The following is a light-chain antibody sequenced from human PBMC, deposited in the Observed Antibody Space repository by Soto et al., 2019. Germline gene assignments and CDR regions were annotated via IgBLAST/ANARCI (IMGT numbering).Light chain of an antibody. CDR1: SSDVGGYNY. J-gene: IGLJ3*02. CDR2: XXX. CDR3: SSYTSSSTLEV. Sequence: QSALTQPASVSGSPGQSITISCTGTSSDVGGYNYVSWYQQHPGKAPKLMIXXXXXXXSGVSNRFSGSKSGNTASLTISGXXXXXXXXXXCSSYTSSSTLEVFGGGTKLTVL. V-gene: IGLV2-14*01.